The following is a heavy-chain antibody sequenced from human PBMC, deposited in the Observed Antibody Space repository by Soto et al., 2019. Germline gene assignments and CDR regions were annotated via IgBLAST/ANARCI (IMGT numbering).Heavy chain of an antibody. V-gene: IGHV4-59*01. CDR1: GDSISTFY. CDR3: ARDKLGYSSGPMDV. J-gene: IGHJ6*02. Sequence: SETLSLTCTVSGDSISTFYWGWMRQSPGKELEWIGYVYYTGSTNYNPSLKSRVTISVDRSKNQFSLKLTSANAADTAVYYCARDKLGYSSGPMDVWGQGTTVTVS. D-gene: IGHD6-19*01. CDR2: VYYTGST.